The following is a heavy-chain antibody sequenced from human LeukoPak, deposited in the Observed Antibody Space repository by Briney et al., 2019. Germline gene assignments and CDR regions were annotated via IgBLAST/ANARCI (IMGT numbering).Heavy chain of an antibody. D-gene: IGHD6-6*01. CDR3: ARDPPAVAANAYG. CDR2: IYSGGST. V-gene: IGHV3-66*01. Sequence: GGSLRLSCAASGVTVSNNYMNWVRQAPGKGLEWVSLIYSGGSTYYADSVKGRFTISRDNSKNTLYLQMNSLRAEDTAVYYCARDPPAVAANAYGWGQGTLVTVSS. CDR1: GVTVSNNY. J-gene: IGHJ4*02.